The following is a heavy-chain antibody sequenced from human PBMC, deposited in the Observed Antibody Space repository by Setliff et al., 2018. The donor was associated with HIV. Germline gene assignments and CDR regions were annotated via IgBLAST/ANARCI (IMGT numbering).Heavy chain of an antibody. V-gene: IGHV1-69*02. CDR2: IIPILGVA. CDR3: ARAPELYSGSYDAFDI. Sequence: GASVKVSCKASRSTFNSHTINWVRQAPGQGLDWMGRIIPILGVANYAQRFQGKVTITADKSTSTAYMELTSLRFDDTAMYYCARAPELYSGSYDAFDIWGQGTMVTVSS. D-gene: IGHD1-26*01. J-gene: IGHJ3*02. CDR1: RSTFNSHT.